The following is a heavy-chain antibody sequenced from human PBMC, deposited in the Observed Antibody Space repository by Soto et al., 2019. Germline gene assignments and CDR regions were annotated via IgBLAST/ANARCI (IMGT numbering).Heavy chain of an antibody. CDR2: ISWNSGSI. CDR3: AKGSGEYYYYYGMDV. Sequence: PGGPLRLSCAASGFTFDDYAMHWVRQAPGKGLEWVSGISWNSGSIGYADSVKGRFTISRDNAKNSLYLQMNSLRAEDTALYYCAKGSGEYYYYYGMDVWGQGTTVTVSS. D-gene: IGHD6-19*01. CDR1: GFTFDDYA. V-gene: IGHV3-9*01. J-gene: IGHJ6*02.